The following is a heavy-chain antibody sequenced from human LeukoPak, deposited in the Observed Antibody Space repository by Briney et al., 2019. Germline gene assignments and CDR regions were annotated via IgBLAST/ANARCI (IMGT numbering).Heavy chain of an antibody. CDR1: GGTFSSYA. CDR2: IIPILGIA. J-gene: IGHJ4*02. D-gene: IGHD2-2*01. V-gene: IGHV1-69*04. Sequence: SVKVSCKASGGTFSSYAISWVRQAPGQGLEWMGRIIPILGIANYAQKFQGRVTITADKSTNTAYMELSSLRSEDTAVYYCARGIVVVPAAIEWGYFDYWGQGTLVTVSS. CDR3: ARGIVVVPAAIEWGYFDY.